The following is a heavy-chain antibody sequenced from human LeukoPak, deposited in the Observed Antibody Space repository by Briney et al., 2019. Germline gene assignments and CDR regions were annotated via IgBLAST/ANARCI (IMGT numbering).Heavy chain of an antibody. D-gene: IGHD3-22*01. Sequence: PGRSLRLSCAASGFTFDDYAMHWVRQAPGKGLEWVSSISSSSSYTYYADSVKGRFTISRDNAKNSLYLQMNSLRAEDTAVYYCASFTYYYDSSGYYYWGQGTLVTVSS. CDR1: GFTFDDYA. J-gene: IGHJ4*02. V-gene: IGHV3-21*01. CDR3: ASFTYYYDSSGYYY. CDR2: ISSSSSYT.